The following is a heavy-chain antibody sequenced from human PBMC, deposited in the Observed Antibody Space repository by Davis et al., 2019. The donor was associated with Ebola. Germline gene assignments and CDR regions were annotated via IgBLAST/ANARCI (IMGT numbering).Heavy chain of an antibody. CDR3: ARDRNRQWLVPRGDY. Sequence: ASVKVSCKASGYTFTSYAMHWVRQAPGQRLEWMGWINAGNGNTKYSQKFQGRVTITRDTSASTAYMELSSLRSDDTAVYYCARDRNRQWLVPRGDYWGQGTLVTVSS. CDR1: GYTFTSYA. J-gene: IGHJ4*02. D-gene: IGHD6-19*01. CDR2: INAGNGNT. V-gene: IGHV1-3*01.